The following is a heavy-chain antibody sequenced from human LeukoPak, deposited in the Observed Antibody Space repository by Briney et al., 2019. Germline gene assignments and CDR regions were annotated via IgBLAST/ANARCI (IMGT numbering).Heavy chain of an antibody. J-gene: IGHJ4*02. CDR2: LNSDGSST. Sequence: GGSLRLSCAASGFPFSITWMHWVRQAPGKGLVWVSRLNSDGSSTTYADSVKGRFTISRDNAKNTLYLQMNSLRAEDTAVYYCARGKTYDSSGYMDYWGQGTLVTVSS. CDR1: GFPFSITW. D-gene: IGHD3-22*01. V-gene: IGHV3-74*01. CDR3: ARGKTYDSSGYMDY.